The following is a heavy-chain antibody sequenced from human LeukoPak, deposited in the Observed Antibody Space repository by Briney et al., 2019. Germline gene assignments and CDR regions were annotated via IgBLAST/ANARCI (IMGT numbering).Heavy chain of an antibody. Sequence: GGSLRPSCAASGFTFSSYAMHWVRQAPGKGLEWVAVISYDGSNKYYADSVKGRFTISRDNSKNTLYLQMNSLRAEDTAVYYCARDGYYGSGSYSYGMDVWGQGTTVTVSS. CDR1: GFTFSSYA. CDR2: ISYDGSNK. V-gene: IGHV3-30-3*01. D-gene: IGHD3-10*01. J-gene: IGHJ6*02. CDR3: ARDGYYGSGSYSYGMDV.